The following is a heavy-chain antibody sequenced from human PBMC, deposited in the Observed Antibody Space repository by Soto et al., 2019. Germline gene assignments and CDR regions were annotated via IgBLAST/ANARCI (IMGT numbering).Heavy chain of an antibody. Sequence: EVQLVDSGGGLVQPGGSLRLSCAASGFTFSSYSMNWVRQAPGKGLEWISYISSGGRTIHYADSVKGRFTISRDNAKNSLYLQVNSLIAEDTAVYYCARDLYGDYAIDSWGQGTLVTVSS. V-gene: IGHV3-48*01. J-gene: IGHJ4*02. CDR3: ARDLYGDYAIDS. CDR1: GFTFSSYS. CDR2: ISSGGRTI. D-gene: IGHD4-17*01.